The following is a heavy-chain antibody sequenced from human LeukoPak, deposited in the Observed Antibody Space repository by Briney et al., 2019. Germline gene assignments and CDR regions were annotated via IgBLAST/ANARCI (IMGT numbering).Heavy chain of an antibody. D-gene: IGHD4-17*01. Sequence: GGSLRLSCAASGFTFSSYSMNWVRQAPGKGLEWVSYISSSSTIYYADSVKGRFTISRDNAKNSLYLQMNSLRDEDTAVYYCARDRGYGDYVFDYWGQGTLVTVSS. CDR1: GFTFSSYS. J-gene: IGHJ4*02. CDR2: ISSSSTI. CDR3: ARDRGYGDYVFDY. V-gene: IGHV3-48*02.